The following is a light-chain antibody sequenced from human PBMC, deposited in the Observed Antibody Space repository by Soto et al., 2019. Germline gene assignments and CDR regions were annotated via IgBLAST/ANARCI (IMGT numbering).Light chain of an antibody. Sequence: QSALTKPPSVSGSPGQSVAISCTGTSSDVGGSNGVSWYQQPPGTAPKLMIYDVSNRPSGVPDRFSGSKSGNTASLTISGLQAEDEGDYYCSSYTSSSTYVFGTGTKVTVL. CDR1: SSDVGGSNG. CDR2: DVS. CDR3: SSYTSSSTYV. V-gene: IGLV2-18*02. J-gene: IGLJ1*01.